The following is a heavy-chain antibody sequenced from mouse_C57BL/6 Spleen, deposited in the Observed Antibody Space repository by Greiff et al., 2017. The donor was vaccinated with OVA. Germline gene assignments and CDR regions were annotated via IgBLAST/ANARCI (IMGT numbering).Heavy chain of an antibody. D-gene: IGHD2-1*01. J-gene: IGHJ1*03. CDR3: ARYNPYGNYWYFDV. V-gene: IGHV7-3*01. CDR2: IRNKANGYTT. CDR1: GFTFTDYY. Sequence: EVQVVESGGGLVQPGGSLSLSCAASGFTFTDYYMSWVRQPPGKALEWLGFIRNKANGYTTEYSASVKGRFTISRDNSQSILYLQMNALRAEDSATYYCARYNPYGNYWYFDVWGTGTTVTVSS.